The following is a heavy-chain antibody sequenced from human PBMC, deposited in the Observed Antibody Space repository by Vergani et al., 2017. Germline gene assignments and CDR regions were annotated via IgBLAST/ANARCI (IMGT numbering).Heavy chain of an antibody. V-gene: IGHV4-34*01. Sequence: QVQLQESGPGLLKPSETLSLTCAVYGGSFSGYYWSWIRQPPGKGLEWIGEINHSGSTNYNPSLKSRVTISVDTSKNQFSLKLSSVTAADTAVYYCARGYDYVWGSYRHDYWGQGTLVTVSS. D-gene: IGHD3-16*02. CDR2: INHSGST. CDR3: ARGYDYVWGSYRHDY. CDR1: GGSFSGYY. J-gene: IGHJ4*02.